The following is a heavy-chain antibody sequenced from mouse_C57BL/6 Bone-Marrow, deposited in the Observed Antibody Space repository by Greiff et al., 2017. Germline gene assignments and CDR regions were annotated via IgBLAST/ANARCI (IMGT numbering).Heavy chain of an antibody. CDR1: GFSLTSYG. D-gene: IGHD2-4*01. CDR3: ARKNYDYFYYAMDY. Sequence: VQLQQSGPGLVQPSQSLSITCTVSGFSLTSYGVHWVRQSPGKGLEWLGVIWSGGSTVYNAAFISRLSISKDNSKSQVFFKMNSLQADDTAIYYCARKNYDYFYYAMDYWGQGTSVTVSS. V-gene: IGHV2-2*01. CDR2: IWSGGST. J-gene: IGHJ4*01.